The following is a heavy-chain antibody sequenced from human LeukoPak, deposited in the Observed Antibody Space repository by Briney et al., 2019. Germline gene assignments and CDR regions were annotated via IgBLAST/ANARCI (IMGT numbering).Heavy chain of an antibody. CDR3: ARQYENFPRRAFDI. CDR1: GYTFTGYY. CDR2: INPNSGGT. Sequence: GASVKVSCKASGYTFTGYYMHWVRQAPGQGLEWMGWINPNSGGTNYAQKFQGRVTMTRDTSISTAYMELSRLRSDDTAVYYCARQYENFPRRAFDIWGQGTMVTVSS. J-gene: IGHJ3*02. V-gene: IGHV1-2*02. D-gene: IGHD2-2*01.